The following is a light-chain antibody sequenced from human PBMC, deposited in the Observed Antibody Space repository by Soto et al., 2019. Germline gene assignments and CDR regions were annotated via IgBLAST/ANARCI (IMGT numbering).Light chain of an antibody. Sequence: EIGLTQSPGTLSLSPGERATLSCRASQSVSSSYLAWYQQKPGQAPRLLIYGESSRATRIPDRFSGSGSGIELTLTISKLEPEDIAVYYCEPYGSSPGTFGQGTKVEIK. CDR2: GES. J-gene: IGKJ1*01. V-gene: IGKV3-20*01. CDR1: QSVSSSY. CDR3: EPYGSSPGT.